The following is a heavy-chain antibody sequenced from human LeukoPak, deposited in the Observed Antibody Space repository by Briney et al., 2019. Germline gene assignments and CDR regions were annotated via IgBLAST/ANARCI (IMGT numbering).Heavy chain of an antibody. CDR1: GGSISSGDYY. CDR3: ARGGVINLLYYYYGMDV. D-gene: IGHD3-10*01. V-gene: IGHV4-30-4*01. Sequence: SQTLSLTCTVSGGSISSGDYYWSWIRQPPGKGLKWIGYIYYSGSTYYNPSLKSRVTISVDTSKNQFSLKLSSVTAADTAVYYCARGGVINLLYYYYGMDVWGKGTTVTVSS. J-gene: IGHJ6*04. CDR2: IYYSGST.